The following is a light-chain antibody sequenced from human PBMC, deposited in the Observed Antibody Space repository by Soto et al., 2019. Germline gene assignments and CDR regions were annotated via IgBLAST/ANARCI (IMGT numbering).Light chain of an antibody. J-gene: IGKJ5*01. CDR1: QSISGY. V-gene: IGKV1-39*01. CDR3: QQGYSTPIT. Sequence: DIQMTQSPSSLSASLGDRVAITCRASQSISGYLNWYQQKPGKAPKVLIYAASNLQSGVPSRFSGSGSGTDFALTISSLQPEDFATYYCQQGYSTPITFGQGTRLEIK. CDR2: AAS.